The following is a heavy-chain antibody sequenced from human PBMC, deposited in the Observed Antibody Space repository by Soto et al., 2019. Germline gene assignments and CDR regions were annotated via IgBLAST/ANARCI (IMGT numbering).Heavy chain of an antibody. V-gene: IGHV3-72*01. CDR1: GFSFSDHH. CDR2: ASTRAGSYTT. Sequence: EVQLVESGGGLAQPGGSLRLSCVGSGFSFSDHHMDWVRQAPGKGLELVGRASTRAGSYTTEYAASVKGRFTISRDDSKNSLYVQMNSLKTEDTAVYYCSNSPVGKIGSGWGQGTLVTVSS. D-gene: IGHD6-13*01. J-gene: IGHJ4*02. CDR3: SNSPVGKIGSG.